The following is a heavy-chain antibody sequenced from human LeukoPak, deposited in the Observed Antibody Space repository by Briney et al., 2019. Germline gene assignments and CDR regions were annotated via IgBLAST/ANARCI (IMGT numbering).Heavy chain of an antibody. D-gene: IGHD3-10*01. V-gene: IGHV4-38-2*02. CDR1: GYSISSGYY. J-gene: IGHJ5*02. CDR2: IYHSGKS. CDR3: ARHGLREGYFASGRRAGWFDP. Sequence: SETLSLTCSVSGYSISSGYYWDWIRQPPGKGLEWIASIYHSGKSYYNPPLESRVTISVDTSKNQISLKLRSVTAADTAVYYCARHGLREGYFASGRRAGWFDPWGQGTLVTVSS.